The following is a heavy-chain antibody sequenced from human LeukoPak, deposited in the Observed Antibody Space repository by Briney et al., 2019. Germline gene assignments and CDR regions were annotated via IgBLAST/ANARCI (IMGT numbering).Heavy chain of an antibody. CDR3: AREPTHDYSSGWWVYFDC. CDR2: ITGSGGGT. D-gene: IGHD6-19*01. J-gene: IGHJ4*02. V-gene: IGHV3-23*01. Sequence: GGSLRLSCAASGFIFSSYAMTWVRQAPGKGPEWVSAITGSGGGTYYADSVKGRFTISRDNAKNSLYLQMNSLRAEDTAVYYCAREPTHDYSSGWWVYFDCWGQGTLVTVSS. CDR1: GFIFSSYA.